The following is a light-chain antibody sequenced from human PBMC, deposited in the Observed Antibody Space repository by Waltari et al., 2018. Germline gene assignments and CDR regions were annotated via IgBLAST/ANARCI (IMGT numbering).Light chain of an antibody. V-gene: IGLV3-19*01. CDR1: SLRNYY. CDR3: NSRDSSGNLVV. CDR2: DKN. Sequence: SSELTQDPAVSVALGQTVRITCQGDSLRNYYATWYQQKPGQAPILVIYDKNNRPSGIPDRFSGSTSGKTASLTITGAQAEDEADYYCNSRDSSGNLVVFGGGTKLTVL. J-gene: IGLJ3*02.